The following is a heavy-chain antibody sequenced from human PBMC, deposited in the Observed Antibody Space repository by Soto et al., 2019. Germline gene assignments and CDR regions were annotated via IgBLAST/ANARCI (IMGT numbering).Heavy chain of an antibody. Sequence: GASVKVSCKASGYTFTSYGISWVRQAPGQGLEWMGWISPYYGKTNYAQKFQGRVTMTTDESTSTAYMELRSLRSEDTAVYYCARSQGSSTSLEIYYYYYYGMDVWGQGTTVTVSS. CDR1: GYTFTSYG. CDR2: ISPYYGKT. J-gene: IGHJ6*02. V-gene: IGHV1-18*01. D-gene: IGHD2-2*01. CDR3: ARSQGSSTSLEIYYYYYYGMDV.